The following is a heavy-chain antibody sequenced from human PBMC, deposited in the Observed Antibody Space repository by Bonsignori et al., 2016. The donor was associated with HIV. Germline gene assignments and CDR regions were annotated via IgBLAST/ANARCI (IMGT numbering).Heavy chain of an antibody. CDR1: GFTFRTYD. V-gene: IGHV3-21*01. CDR3: ARDPRXNWNDGLDY. J-gene: IGHJ4*02. CDR2: IGADTRYK. D-gene: IGHD1-1*01. Sequence: EVRLVESGGTLVKPGGSLRLSCAASGFTFRTYDMNWVRQAPGKGLEWVSSIGADTRYKFYADSVRGRFTISRDNAKNSLYLEMNSLRAEDTAVYYCARDPRXNWNDGLDYWGQGTRVT.